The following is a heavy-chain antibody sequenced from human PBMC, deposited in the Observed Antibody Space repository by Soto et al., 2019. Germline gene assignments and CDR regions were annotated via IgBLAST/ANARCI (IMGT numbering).Heavy chain of an antibody. CDR1: WFAVSSKY. J-gene: IGHJ4*02. CDR3: VQTTGWPGFDF. V-gene: IGHV3-53*01. Sequence: EVQLVESGGGLIQPGGSLRLSCAASWFAVSSKYMTWVRQAPGKGLEWVSVIYGGGTTYYADSVKGRVTISRDTSKNTLYFQMNSLRAEDTAVYYCVQTTGWPGFDFWGQGTLVTVSS. CDR2: IYGGGTT. D-gene: IGHD6-19*01.